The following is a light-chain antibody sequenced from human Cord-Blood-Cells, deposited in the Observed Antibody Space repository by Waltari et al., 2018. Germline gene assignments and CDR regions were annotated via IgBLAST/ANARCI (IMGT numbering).Light chain of an antibody. CDR2: EVS. V-gene: IGLV2-18*02. CDR1: TSAVGRYNR. Sequence: SALTQPPSVSGSPRLSVTISSPGTTSAVGRYNRVSWYQQPPGTAPKRMIYEVSHRPSGVPDRFSGSKSGNTASLTISGLQAEDEADYYCSSYTSSSTFGVFGGGTKLTVL. J-gene: IGLJ2*01. CDR3: SSYTSSSTFGV.